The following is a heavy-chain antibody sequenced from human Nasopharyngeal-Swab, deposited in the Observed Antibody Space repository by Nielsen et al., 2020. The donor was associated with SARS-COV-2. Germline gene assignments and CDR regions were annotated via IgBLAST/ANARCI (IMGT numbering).Heavy chain of an antibody. D-gene: IGHD3-3*01. J-gene: IGHJ6*03. CDR1: GFTFSSYD. Sequence: GESLKISCAASGFTFSSYDMHWVRQVTVKGLEWVSSIGTESDTHYPDSVKGRFTISRENAKSSLYLQMNIVRAEDTGVYYCARARGINLGLGVVGDMDVWGKGTTVTVSS. V-gene: IGHV3-13*01. CDR3: ARARGINLGLGVVGDMDV. CDR2: IGTESDT.